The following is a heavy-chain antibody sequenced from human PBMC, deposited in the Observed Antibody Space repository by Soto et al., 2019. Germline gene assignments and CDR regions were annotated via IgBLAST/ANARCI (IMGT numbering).Heavy chain of an antibody. CDR3: ARVKPPQQYYDFWRRWFDP. J-gene: IGHJ5*02. D-gene: IGHD3-3*01. CDR2: IYYSGST. CDR1: GGSISSGGYY. V-gene: IGHV4-31*03. Sequence: QVQLQESGPGLVKPSQTLSLTCTVSGGSISSGGYYWSWIRQHPGKGLEWIGYIYYSGSTYYNPSLKSRVTISVDTSKNQFSLKLSSVTAADTAVYYCARVKPPQQYYDFWRRWFDPWGQGTLVTVSS.